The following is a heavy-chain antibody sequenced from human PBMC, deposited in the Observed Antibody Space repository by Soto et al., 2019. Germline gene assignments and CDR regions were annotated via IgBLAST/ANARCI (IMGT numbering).Heavy chain of an antibody. CDR1: VYAFTIDY. J-gene: IGHJ1*01. CDR3: ATDIAVAGTGYFQH. CDR2: INPSGGST. V-gene: IGHV1-46*01. D-gene: IGHD6-19*01. Sequence: GALLKLACKRSVYAFTIDYVDCRLKNPGQGLEWMGIINPSGGSTSYAQKFQGRVTMTRDTSTSTVYMELSSLRSEDTAVYYCATDIAVAGTGYFQHWGQGTLVTSPQ.